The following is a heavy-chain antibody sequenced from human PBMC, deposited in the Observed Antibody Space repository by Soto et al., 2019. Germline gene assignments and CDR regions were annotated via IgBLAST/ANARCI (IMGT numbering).Heavy chain of an antibody. V-gene: IGHV4-31*03. CDR2: IYYSGST. Sequence: QVQLQESGPGLVKPSQTLSLTCTVSGGSISSGGYYWSWIRQHPGKGLEWIGYIYYSGSTYYNPSLKSRVTISVDTSKNQFSLKLSSVTAADTAVYYCAREDDYGGNYHDAFDIWGQGTMVTVSS. CDR3: AREDDYGGNYHDAFDI. J-gene: IGHJ3*02. CDR1: GGSISSGGYY. D-gene: IGHD4-17*01.